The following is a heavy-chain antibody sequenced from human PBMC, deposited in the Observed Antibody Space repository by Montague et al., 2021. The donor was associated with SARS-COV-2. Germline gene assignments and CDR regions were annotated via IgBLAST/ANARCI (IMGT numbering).Heavy chain of an antibody. D-gene: IGHD3-22*01. CDR2: TYYRSKWYN. CDR3: ARGVYYDGSGYYSFDH. CDR1: GDSVSSYSAA. Sequence: CAISGDSVSSYSAAWNWIRRSPSIGLEWLGRTYYRSKWYNDYALSVKSRITINPDTSKNHFSLQLDSVTPEDTAIYYCARGVYYDGSGYYSFDHWGQGTLVTVSS. J-gene: IGHJ4*02. V-gene: IGHV6-1*01.